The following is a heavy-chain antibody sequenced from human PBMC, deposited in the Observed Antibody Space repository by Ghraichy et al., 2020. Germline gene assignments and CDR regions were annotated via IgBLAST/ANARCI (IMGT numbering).Heavy chain of an antibody. J-gene: IGHJ6*03. Sequence: SETLSLTCTVPGGSISSSYWSWIRQPPGKGLEWIGYIYYSGSTNYNPSLKSRVTISVDTSKNQFSLRLSSVTAADTAVYYCARTYYDFWGGSYYYYMDVWGKGTTVTVSS. V-gene: IGHV4-59*01. CDR2: IYYSGST. CDR3: ARTYYDFWGGSYYYYMDV. D-gene: IGHD3-3*01. CDR1: GGSISSSY.